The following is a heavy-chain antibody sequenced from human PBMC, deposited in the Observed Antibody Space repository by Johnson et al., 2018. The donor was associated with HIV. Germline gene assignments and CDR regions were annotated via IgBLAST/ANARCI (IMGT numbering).Heavy chain of an antibody. CDR3: ARERVHDKSGLDAFDI. V-gene: IGHV3-64*07. D-gene: IGHD3-3*01. CDR1: GLSFSNFG. Sequence: VQLVESGGGVVQPGKSLTLSCVVSGLSFSNFGIHWVRQAPGKGLEWVSGINWNGGSTGYADSVKGRFTISRDNSKNTLYLQMGRLRADDKAVYYCARERVHDKSGLDAFDIWGHGTMVTVSS. J-gene: IGHJ3*02. CDR2: INWNGGST.